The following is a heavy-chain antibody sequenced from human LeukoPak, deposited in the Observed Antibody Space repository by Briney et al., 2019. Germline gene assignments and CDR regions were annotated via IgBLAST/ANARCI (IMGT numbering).Heavy chain of an antibody. CDR3: ARDRFGDIPVRSGYGMDV. Sequence: ASVKVSCKASGGTFSSYAISWVRQAPGQGLEWMGGIIPIFGTANYAQKFQGRVMITADKSTSTAYMELSSLRSEDTAVYYCARDRFGDIPVRSGYGMDVWGQGTTVTVSS. CDR1: GGTFSSYA. CDR2: IIPIFGTA. J-gene: IGHJ6*02. D-gene: IGHD3-16*01. V-gene: IGHV1-69*06.